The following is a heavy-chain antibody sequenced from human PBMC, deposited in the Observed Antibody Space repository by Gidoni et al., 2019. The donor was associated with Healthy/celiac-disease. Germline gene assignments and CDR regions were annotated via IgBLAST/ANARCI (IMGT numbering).Heavy chain of an antibody. D-gene: IGHD3-9*01. V-gene: IGHV1-46*03. CDR1: GYTFTSYY. CDR2: INPSGGST. CDR3: ARDGPVYYDILTGYYTPFGMDV. Sequence: QVQLVQSGAEVKKPGASVKVSCKASGYTFTSYYMHWVRQAPGQGLEWMGIINPSGGSTSYAQKFQGRVTMTRDTSTSTVYMELSSLRSEDTAVYYCARDGPVYYDILTGYYTPFGMDVWGQGTTVTVSS. J-gene: IGHJ6*02.